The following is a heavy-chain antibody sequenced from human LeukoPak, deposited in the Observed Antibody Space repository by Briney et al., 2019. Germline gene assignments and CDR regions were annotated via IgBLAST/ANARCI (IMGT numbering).Heavy chain of an antibody. V-gene: IGHV4-4*07. CDR2: IYTSGST. Sequence: PSETLSLTCTVSGGSISSYYWSWIRQPAGKGLEWIGRIYTSGSTNYNPSLKSRVTMSVDTSKNQFSLKLSSVTAADTAVYYCARVGYYYDSSGYGVNYYYYGMDVWGQGTTVTVSS. J-gene: IGHJ6*02. CDR3: ARVGYYYDSSGYGVNYYYYGMDV. D-gene: IGHD3-22*01. CDR1: GGSISSYY.